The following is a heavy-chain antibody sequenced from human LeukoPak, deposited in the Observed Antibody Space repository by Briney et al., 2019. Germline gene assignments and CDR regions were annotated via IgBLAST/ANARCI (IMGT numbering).Heavy chain of an antibody. CDR3: AREGDTGIAAVDNWFDP. Sequence: GRSLTLSCAASGFTFSSYAMHWVRQAPGKGLEWVAVISYDGSNKYYADSVKGRFTISRDNSKNTLYLQMNSLRAEDTAVYYCAREGDTGIAAVDNWFDPWGQGTLVTVSS. CDR2: ISYDGSNK. J-gene: IGHJ5*02. D-gene: IGHD6-13*01. V-gene: IGHV3-30-3*01. CDR1: GFTFSSYA.